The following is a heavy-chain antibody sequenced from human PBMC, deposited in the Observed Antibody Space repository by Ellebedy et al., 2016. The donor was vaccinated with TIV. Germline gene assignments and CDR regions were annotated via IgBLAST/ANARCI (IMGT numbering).Heavy chain of an antibody. CDR2: INANTGDT. CDR1: GYTFSGHH. V-gene: IGHV1-2*02. J-gene: IGHJ5*02. Sequence: AASVKVSCKAFGYTFSGHHIHWVRHPPGQGLEWVGWINANTGDTHAAQKFQGRVAMTRDTSISTAYMELSSLTSDDTALYFCARDVVLPSSHPSRFDPWGQGTLVTVSS. CDR3: ARDVVLPSSHPSRFDP. D-gene: IGHD6-6*01.